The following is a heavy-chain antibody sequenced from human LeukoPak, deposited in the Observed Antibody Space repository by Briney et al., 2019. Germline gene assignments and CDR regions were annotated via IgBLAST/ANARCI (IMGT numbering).Heavy chain of an antibody. CDR2: INGEGSST. CDR3: ARDPFDY. V-gene: IGHV3-74*01. Sequence: GGSLRLSCAASGFTFSTYWMHWVRQGSGKGLVWVSRINGEGSSTSYADSVKGRFTISRDNAKNTLYLQMNSLRAEDTAVYYCARDPFDYWGQGTLVTVSS. J-gene: IGHJ4*02. CDR1: GFTFSTYW.